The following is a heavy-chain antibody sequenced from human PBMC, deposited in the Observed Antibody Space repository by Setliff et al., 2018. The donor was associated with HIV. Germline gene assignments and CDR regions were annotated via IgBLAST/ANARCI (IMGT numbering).Heavy chain of an antibody. CDR3: AKSLAHSFGSGPYWHSTLYADY. V-gene: IGHV3-23*01. CDR2: IAQPDGGV. Sequence: PGGSLRLSCATSGFTFDRHTMHWFRQVPGKGLEWVSAIAQPDGGVYADSVRGRFAVSRDNAKRILYLQMRSPRAEDTAVYYCAKSLAHSFGSGPYWHSTLYADYWGQGTLVTVSS. CDR1: GFTFDRHT. J-gene: IGHJ4*02. D-gene: IGHD3-10*01.